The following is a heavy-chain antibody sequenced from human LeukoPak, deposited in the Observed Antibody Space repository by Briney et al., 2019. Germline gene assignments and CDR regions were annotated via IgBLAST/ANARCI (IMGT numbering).Heavy chain of an antibody. CDR3: ARVALRSSSPYYYHGMDV. D-gene: IGHD6-6*01. J-gene: IGHJ6*02. CDR2: INPNSGGT. CDR1: GYTFTDYY. Sequence: ASVKVSCKTSGYTFTDYYMHWVRQAPGQGLEWMGWINPNSGGTNYAQKFQGRVTMSRDTSIRTAYMELTRLRSDDTANYYCARVALRSSSPYYYHGMDVWGQGTTVTVSS. V-gene: IGHV1-2*02.